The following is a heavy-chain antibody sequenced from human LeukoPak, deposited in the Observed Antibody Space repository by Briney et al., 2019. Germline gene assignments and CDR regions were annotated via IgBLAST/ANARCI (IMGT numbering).Heavy chain of an antibody. CDR1: GFTVSSNY. Sequence: PGGSLRLSCAASGFTVSSNYMSWVRQAPGKGLEWVSTISGSGGSTYYADSLKGRFTISRDNSKDTLYLQINSLRADDTAVYYCAKDLQPPYYFDFWGQGTLVTVSS. CDR3: AKDLQPPYYFDF. J-gene: IGHJ4*02. CDR2: ISGSGGST. V-gene: IGHV3-23*01.